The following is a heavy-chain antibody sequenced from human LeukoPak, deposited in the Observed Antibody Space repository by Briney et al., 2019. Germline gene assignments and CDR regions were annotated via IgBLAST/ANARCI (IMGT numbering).Heavy chain of an antibody. V-gene: IGHV1-8*01. CDR1: GYTFTSYD. Sequence: ASVKVSCKASGYTFTSYDINWVRQATGQGLEWMGWMNPNNGNTGYAQKFQGRVTMTRNTSISTAYMELSSLRSEDTAVYYCARRRFGVVNQFDPWGQGTLVTVSS. CDR2: MNPNNGNT. D-gene: IGHD3-3*01. CDR3: ARRRFGVVNQFDP. J-gene: IGHJ5*02.